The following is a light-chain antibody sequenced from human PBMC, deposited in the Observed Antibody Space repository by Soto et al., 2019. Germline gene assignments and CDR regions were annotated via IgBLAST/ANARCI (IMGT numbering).Light chain of an antibody. V-gene: IGKV3-20*01. CDR1: QSITSSY. J-gene: IGKJ1*01. CDR2: GAS. Sequence: EIVLTQSPGALSLSPGESATLSCRASQSITSSYLAWYQQKPGQTPRLLIYGASSRATGIPDRFSGSGSGTDFTLTISRLEPEDFAVFYCQQYGSSPWTVGQGTKVEIK. CDR3: QQYGSSPWT.